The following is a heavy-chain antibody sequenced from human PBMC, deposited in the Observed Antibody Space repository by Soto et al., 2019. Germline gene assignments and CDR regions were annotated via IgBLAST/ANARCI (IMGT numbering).Heavy chain of an antibody. CDR3: ARDEWIDRGMDV. Sequence: GGSLRLSCAASGFTFSSYWMHWVRQAPGNGLVWVSRINSDGSSTSYADSVKGRFTISRDNAKNTLYLQMNSLRAEDTAVYYCARDEWIDRGMDVWGQGTTVTVSS. D-gene: IGHD3-22*01. V-gene: IGHV3-74*01. CDR1: GFTFSSYW. J-gene: IGHJ6*02. CDR2: INSDGSST.